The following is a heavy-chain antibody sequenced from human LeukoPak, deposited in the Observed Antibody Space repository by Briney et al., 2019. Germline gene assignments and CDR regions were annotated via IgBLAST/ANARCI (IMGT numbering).Heavy chain of an antibody. CDR3: ARASISDYYDSSGYWANDY. V-gene: IGHV4-61*01. CDR1: GGSVSSGSYY. J-gene: IGHJ4*02. Sequence: NPSETLSLTCTVSGGSVSSGSYYWSWIRQPPGKGLEWIGYIYYSGSTNYNPSLKSRVTISVDTSKNQFSLKLSSVTAADTAVYYCARASISDYYDSSGYWANDYWGQGTLVTVSS. CDR2: IYYSGST. D-gene: IGHD3-22*01.